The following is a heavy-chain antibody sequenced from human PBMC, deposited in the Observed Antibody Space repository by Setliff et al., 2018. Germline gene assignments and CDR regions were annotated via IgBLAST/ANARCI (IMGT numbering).Heavy chain of an antibody. CDR3: ATPGRRFGESIDH. Sequence: SETLSLTCTVSGDSISSSSYYWGWIRQPPGKGLEWIGCIYYSGSTYYNPSLKSRVTISVDTSKNQFSLKLTSVTAADTAVYYCATPGRRFGESIDHWGQGTLVTVSS. CDR1: GDSISSSSYY. CDR2: IYYSGST. V-gene: IGHV4-39*01. D-gene: IGHD3-10*01. J-gene: IGHJ4*02.